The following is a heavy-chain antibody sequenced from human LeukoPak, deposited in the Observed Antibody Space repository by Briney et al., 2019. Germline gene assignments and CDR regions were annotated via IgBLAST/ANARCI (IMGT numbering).Heavy chain of an antibody. CDR1: GGSISSSSYY. CDR2: IYYSGST. J-gene: IGHJ5*02. V-gene: IGHV4-39*02. Sequence: PSETLSLTCTVSGGSISSSSYYWGWIRQPPGKGLEWIGSIYYSGSTYYNPPLKSRVTISVDTSKNQFSLKLSSVTAADTAVYYCAREDIVVVVAATQSNWFDPWGQGTLVTVSS. CDR3: AREDIVVVVAATQSNWFDP. D-gene: IGHD2-15*01.